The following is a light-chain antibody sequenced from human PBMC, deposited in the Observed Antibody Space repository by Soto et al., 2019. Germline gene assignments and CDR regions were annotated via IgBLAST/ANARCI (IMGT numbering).Light chain of an antibody. CDR3: QQYGNLPLT. J-gene: IGKJ4*01. Sequence: DIQMTQSPSSLSASVGDSVTITCQATQDITNYLNRYQQKPGKAPKLLIYDASNLATGVPSRFSGIGSGTDFSFTISSLQPEDLATYYCQQYGNLPLTFGGGTKVEIK. CDR1: QDITNY. V-gene: IGKV1-33*01. CDR2: DAS.